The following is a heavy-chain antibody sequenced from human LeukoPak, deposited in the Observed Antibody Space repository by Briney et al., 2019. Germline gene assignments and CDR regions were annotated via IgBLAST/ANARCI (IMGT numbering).Heavy chain of an antibody. CDR3: ARVEYSSLDY. D-gene: IGHD6-6*01. CDR2: IYTSGST. V-gene: IGHV4-59*10. J-gene: IGHJ4*02. Sequence: PSETLSLTCAVYGGSFSSYYRSWIRQAAGKGLEWIGRIYTSGSTNYNPYLKSRVTTSVDTTKNQFSLQLSYVTPADTAVYFCARVEYSSLDYWGQGTLVTVSS. CDR1: GGSFSSYY.